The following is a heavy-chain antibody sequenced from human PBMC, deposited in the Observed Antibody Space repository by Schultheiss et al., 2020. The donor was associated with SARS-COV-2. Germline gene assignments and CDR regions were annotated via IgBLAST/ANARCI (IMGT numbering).Heavy chain of an antibody. V-gene: IGHV3-30*19. J-gene: IGHJ4*02. Sequence: GGSLRLSCAASGFTFSSYGMHWVRQAPGKGLEWVAVISYDGSNKYYADSVKGRFTISRDNSKNTLYLQMNSLRAEDTAFYYCAKDLGPGYTSGWYPTLGYWGQGTLVTVSS. CDR2: ISYDGSNK. CDR1: GFTFSSYG. D-gene: IGHD6-19*01. CDR3: AKDLGPGYTSGWYPTLGY.